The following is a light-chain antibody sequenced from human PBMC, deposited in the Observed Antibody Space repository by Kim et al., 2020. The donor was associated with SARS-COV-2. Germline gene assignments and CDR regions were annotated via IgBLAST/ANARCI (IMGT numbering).Light chain of an antibody. J-gene: IGKJ2*01. CDR2: AAS. V-gene: IGKV1-8*01. Sequence: AIRITQSPSSLSASTGDRVTITCRASQGISSYLAWYQQKPGKAPKLLIYAASTLQSGVPSRFGGSGSGTDFTLTISCLQSEDFATYYCQQYYSYPYTFVQGTKLEI. CDR1: QGISSY. CDR3: QQYYSYPYT.